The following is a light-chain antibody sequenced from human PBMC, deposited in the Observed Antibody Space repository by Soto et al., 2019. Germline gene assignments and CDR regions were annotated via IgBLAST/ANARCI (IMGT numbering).Light chain of an antibody. Sequence: EIVLTQSPVTLSLSPGERATLSCRASQSVTTFLAWYQHQPGQAPRLLIYDASKRATGIPARFSGSGSGTDFTLTISSLEPEDFAVYSCQQRTNWPLTFGGGTKVEIK. V-gene: IGKV3-11*01. CDR1: QSVTTF. CDR3: QQRTNWPLT. CDR2: DAS. J-gene: IGKJ4*01.